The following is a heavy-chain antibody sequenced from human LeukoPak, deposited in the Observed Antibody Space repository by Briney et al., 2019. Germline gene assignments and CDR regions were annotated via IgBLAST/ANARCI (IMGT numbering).Heavy chain of an antibody. CDR3: AKAPRYSSGWYFDY. CDR1: GFTFSSYG. Sequence: AGGSLRLSCAASGFTFSSYGMSWVRQAPGKGLEWVSAISGSGGSTYYADSVKGRFTISRDNSKNTLYLQMNSLRAEDTAVYYCAKAPRYSSGWYFDYWGQGTLVTVSS. J-gene: IGHJ4*02. D-gene: IGHD6-19*01. CDR2: ISGSGGST. V-gene: IGHV3-23*01.